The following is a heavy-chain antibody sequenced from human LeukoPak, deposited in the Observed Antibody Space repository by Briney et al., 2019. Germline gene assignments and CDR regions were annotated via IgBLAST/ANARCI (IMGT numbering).Heavy chain of an antibody. CDR1: GFTFSDYW. J-gene: IGHJ4*02. CDR2: IKDDGSET. Sequence: GGSLKLFCAASGFTFSDYWMTWVRPAPGKGLQWVANIKDDGSETYYVDSVKGRFTISRDNAKNSLYLQMNSLRAEDTAVYYCAKDAAVGSSGYYYVPPLYYFHYWGQGTLVTVSS. V-gene: IGHV3-7*01. CDR3: AKDAAVGSSGYYYVPPLYYFHY. D-gene: IGHD3-22*01.